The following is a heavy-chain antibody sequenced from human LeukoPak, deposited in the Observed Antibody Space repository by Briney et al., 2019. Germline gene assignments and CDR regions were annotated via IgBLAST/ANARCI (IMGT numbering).Heavy chain of an antibody. CDR3: ARDGDYGPFTDY. V-gene: IGHV1-8*01. J-gene: IGHJ4*02. Sequence: ASVKVSCKASGYTFTSYDIIWVRQATGQGLEWMGWMNPNSGNTGYAQKFQGRVTMTRNTSISTAYMELSSLRSEDTAVYYCARDGDYGPFTDYWGQGTLATVSS. CDR1: GYTFTSYD. D-gene: IGHD4-17*01. CDR2: MNPNSGNT.